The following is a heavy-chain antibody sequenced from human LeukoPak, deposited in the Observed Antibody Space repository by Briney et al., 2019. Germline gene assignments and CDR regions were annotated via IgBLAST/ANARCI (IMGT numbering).Heavy chain of an antibody. Sequence: PGRSLRLSCAASGFTFSSYGMHWVRQAPGKGLEWVAVISYDGSNKYYADSVKGRFTISRDNSKNTLYLQMNSLRAEDTAVYYCAKDGLGGIAAAGYFDYWGQGTLVTVSS. D-gene: IGHD6-13*01. J-gene: IGHJ4*02. CDR1: GFTFSSYG. V-gene: IGHV3-30*18. CDR3: AKDGLGGIAAAGYFDY. CDR2: ISYDGSNK.